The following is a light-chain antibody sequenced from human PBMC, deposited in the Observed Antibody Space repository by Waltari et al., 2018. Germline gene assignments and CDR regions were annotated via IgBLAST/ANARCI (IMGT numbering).Light chain of an antibody. CDR1: QSINSN. CDR3: QQYYGVPIT. Sequence: EIVMTQSPATLSVSPGERATLSCRASQSINSNLAWYPQKPGQAPRLPIYVESTRATGIPARFSGSGSGTEFTLTISSLQAEDVALYYCQQYYGVPITFGQGTRLEIK. J-gene: IGKJ5*01. CDR2: VES. V-gene: IGKV3-15*01.